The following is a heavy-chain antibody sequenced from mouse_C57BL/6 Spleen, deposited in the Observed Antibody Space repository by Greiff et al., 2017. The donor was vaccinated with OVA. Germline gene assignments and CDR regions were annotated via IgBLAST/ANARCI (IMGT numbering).Heavy chain of an antibody. V-gene: IGHV7-3*01. Sequence: EVQLVESGGGLVQPGGSLSLSCAASGFTFTDYYMSWVRQPPGKALEWLGFIRNKANGYTTEYSASVKGRFTISRDNSQSILYLQMNALRAEDSATYYCARYSNGEMDYWGQGTSVTVSS. CDR2: IRNKANGYTT. CDR3: ARYSNGEMDY. J-gene: IGHJ4*01. CDR1: GFTFTDYY.